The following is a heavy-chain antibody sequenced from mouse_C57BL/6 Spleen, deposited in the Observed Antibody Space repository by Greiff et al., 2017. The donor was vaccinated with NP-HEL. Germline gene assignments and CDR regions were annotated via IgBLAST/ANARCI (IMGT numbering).Heavy chain of an antibody. Sequence: EVQLVESGGGLVKPGGSLKLSCAASGFTFSDYGMHWVRQAPEKGLVWVAYISSGSSTIYYADTVKGRFTISRDNAKNTLFLQMTSLRSEDTAMYCCARYYDYGRGMDYWGQGTSVTVAS. J-gene: IGHJ4*01. D-gene: IGHD2-4*01. V-gene: IGHV5-17*01. CDR1: GFTFSDYG. CDR2: ISSGSSTI. CDR3: ARYYDYGRGMDY.